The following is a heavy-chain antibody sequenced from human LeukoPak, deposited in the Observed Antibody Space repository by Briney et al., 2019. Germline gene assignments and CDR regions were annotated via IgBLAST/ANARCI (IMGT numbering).Heavy chain of an antibody. CDR3: ARDGGVRSGWFGDVFGFSWFDP. V-gene: IGHV3-23*01. J-gene: IGHJ5*02. CDR1: GFTFSSYA. D-gene: IGHD3-10*01. CDR2: ISGSGGST. Sequence: GGSLRLSCAASGFTFSSYAMSWVRQAPGRGLEWVSTISGSGGSTYYADSVKGRFTISRDNAKNSLYLQMNSLRAEDTAVYYCARDGGVRSGWFGDVFGFSWFDPWGQGTLVTVSS.